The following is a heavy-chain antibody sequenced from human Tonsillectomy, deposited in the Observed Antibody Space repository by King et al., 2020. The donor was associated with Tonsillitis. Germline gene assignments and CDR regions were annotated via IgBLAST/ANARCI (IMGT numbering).Heavy chain of an antibody. J-gene: IGHJ3*02. Sequence: VQLVESGGGLVQPGGSLRLSCAASGFPFNNYAMSWVRQPPGKGLEWVSAISGSGGSTYYADSVKGRFTISRDNSKNTQYLQMNSLRVEDTAVSYCAKELGDEVGDGFDIWGQGTMVTVSS. CDR1: GFPFNNYA. CDR3: AKELGDEVGDGFDI. D-gene: IGHD1-26*01. CDR2: ISGSGGST. V-gene: IGHV3-23*04.